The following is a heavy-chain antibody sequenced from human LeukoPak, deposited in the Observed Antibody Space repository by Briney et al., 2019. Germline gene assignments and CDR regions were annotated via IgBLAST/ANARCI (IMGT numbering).Heavy chain of an antibody. Sequence: PGRSLRLSCAASGFTFDDYAMHWVRQAPGKGLEWVSGISWNSGGIGYADSVKGRFTISRDNAKNSLYLQMNSLRAEDTALYYCAKDGFTYYYYMDVWGKGTTVTVSS. CDR3: AKDGFTYYYYMDV. CDR2: ISWNSGGI. CDR1: GFTFDDYA. J-gene: IGHJ6*03. V-gene: IGHV3-9*01.